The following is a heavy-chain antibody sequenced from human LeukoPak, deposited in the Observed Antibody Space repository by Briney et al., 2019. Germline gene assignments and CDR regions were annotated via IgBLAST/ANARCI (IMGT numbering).Heavy chain of an antibody. V-gene: IGHV4-61*05. CDR2: IYYTGSA. J-gene: IGHJ3*01. CDR3: ATGVTTASFDV. D-gene: IGHD4-17*01. CDR1: GGSISSSSYY. Sequence: SETLSLTCTVSGGSISSSSYYWGWIRQPPGKGLEWIGYIYYTGSANYNPSLKSRVTISIDTSKIQFSLKLTSVTAADTAVYYCATGVTTASFDVWGQGTMVTVSS.